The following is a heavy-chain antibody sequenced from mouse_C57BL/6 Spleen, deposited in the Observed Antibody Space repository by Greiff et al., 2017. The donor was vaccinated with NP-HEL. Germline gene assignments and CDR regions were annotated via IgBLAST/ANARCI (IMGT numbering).Heavy chain of an antibody. V-gene: IGHV1-50*01. J-gene: IGHJ2*01. CDR2: IDPSDSYT. Sequence: VQLQQSGAELVKPGASVKLSCRASGSTFTSSWMQWVNRGPGRGLGWIGEIDPSDSYTNYNQKFKGKATLTVDTSSSTAYMQLSSLTSEDSAVYYCARKGLRYWGQGTTLTVSS. CDR1: GSTFTSSW. CDR3: ARKGLRY. D-gene: IGHD6-2*01.